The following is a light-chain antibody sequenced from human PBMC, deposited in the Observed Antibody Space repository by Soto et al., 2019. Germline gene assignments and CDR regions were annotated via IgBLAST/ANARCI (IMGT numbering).Light chain of an antibody. CDR1: QSVSRY. CDR3: QQYHNWPLT. CDR2: DAS. J-gene: IGKJ4*01. V-gene: IGKV3-15*01. Sequence: EIVLTQSPATLSLSPGERATLSCRASQSVSRYLAWYQQKPGQAPRLLIYDASTRATGIPARFSGSGSGTEFTLTISSLQSEDFAVYYCQQYHNWPLTFGGGTKVDIK.